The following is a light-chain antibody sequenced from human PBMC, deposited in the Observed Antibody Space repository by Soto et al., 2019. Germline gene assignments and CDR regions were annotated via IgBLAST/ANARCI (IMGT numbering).Light chain of an antibody. Sequence: EIVLTQSPGTLSLSPGERATLSCRASQSVSSNYLAWYQQKPGQAPKVLIYRASIRATGIPDRFTGSGSGTEFTVRIGCVEPGDFAVYYLQLYGSSPLALGGGTKVDIK. J-gene: IGKJ4*01. CDR3: QLYGSSPLA. CDR1: QSVSSNY. CDR2: RAS. V-gene: IGKV3-20*01.